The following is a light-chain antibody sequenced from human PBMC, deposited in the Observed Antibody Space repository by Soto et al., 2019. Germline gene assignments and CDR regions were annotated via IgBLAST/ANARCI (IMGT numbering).Light chain of an antibody. CDR2: AAS. J-gene: IGKJ5*01. Sequence: DIQMTQSPSSLPASVGDRISSTCRSSQSVSSYLNWYQQKPGKAPRLLIYAASHLQTGVPSRFRGTGSATHFTLTISSLQPEDFATYYCQQSYRAVTFGQGTRLEIK. V-gene: IGKV1-39*01. CDR1: QSVSSY. CDR3: QQSYRAVT.